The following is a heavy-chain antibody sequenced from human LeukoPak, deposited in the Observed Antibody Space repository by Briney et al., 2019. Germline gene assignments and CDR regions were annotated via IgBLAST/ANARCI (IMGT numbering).Heavy chain of an antibody. CDR3: ARDPSAIFGVVRPYYGMDV. D-gene: IGHD3-3*01. J-gene: IGHJ6*02. CDR2: IIPILGIA. Sequence: SVNVSCKASGGTFSSYAISWVRQAPGQGLEWMGRIIPILGIANYAQKFQGRVTIAADKSTSTAYMELSSLRSEDTAVYYCARDPSAIFGVVRPYYGMDVWGQGTTVTVSS. CDR1: GGTFSSYA. V-gene: IGHV1-69*04.